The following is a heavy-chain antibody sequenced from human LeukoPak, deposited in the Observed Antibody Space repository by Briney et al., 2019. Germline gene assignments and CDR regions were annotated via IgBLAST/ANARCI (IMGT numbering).Heavy chain of an antibody. CDR3: AKDIGRYSPYYFDY. CDR2: ISGDVSSK. J-gene: IGHJ4*02. D-gene: IGHD2-15*01. CDR1: GFTFDHYG. Sequence: PGGSLSLLCAACGFTFDHYGMHWVRQTRARALEGVSLISGDVSSKCYADSVKGRFTISRDNSKNSHYLQMNSLRTEDTALYYCAKDIGRYSPYYFDYWGQGTLVTVSS. V-gene: IGHV3-43*02.